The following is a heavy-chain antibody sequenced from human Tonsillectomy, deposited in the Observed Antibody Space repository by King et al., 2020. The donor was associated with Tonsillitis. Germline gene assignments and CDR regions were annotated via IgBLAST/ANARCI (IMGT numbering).Heavy chain of an antibody. Sequence: QLVQSGVEVKKPGESLKISCKASGYTFTNYWIGWVRQMPGKGLEWMGIIYPGYSDTRYSPSFQGQVTISADKSVTTAYLQWSSLKASDTAMYYCASRPDAFDVWGQGTMVTVSS. J-gene: IGHJ3*01. CDR2: IYPGYSDT. V-gene: IGHV5-51*01. CDR3: ASRPDAFDV. CDR1: GYTFTNYW.